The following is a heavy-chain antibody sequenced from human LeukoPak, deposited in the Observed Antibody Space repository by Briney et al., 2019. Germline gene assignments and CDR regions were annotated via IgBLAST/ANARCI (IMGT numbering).Heavy chain of an antibody. D-gene: IGHD6-13*01. V-gene: IGHV4-38-2*02. J-gene: IGHJ6*03. Sequence: SETLSLTCTVSGYSISSGYYWGWIRHPPGKGLEWIGSIYHSGSTYYNPSLKSRVTISVDTSKNQFPLKLSSVTAADTAVYYCASGGRPIAAAGRSLGYMDVWGKGTTVTISS. CDR2: IYHSGST. CDR1: GYSISSGYY. CDR3: ASGGRPIAAAGRSLGYMDV.